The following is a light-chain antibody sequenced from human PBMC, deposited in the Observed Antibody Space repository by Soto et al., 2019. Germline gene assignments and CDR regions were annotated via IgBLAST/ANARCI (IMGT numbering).Light chain of an antibody. J-gene: IGLJ1*01. Sequence: QSVLTRAPSVSGAPGQRVSISCTGSSSNIGAGYDVHWYQQLPGTAPKLLIYDNSNRPSGVPDRFSGSKSGTSASLAITGLQAEDEAGYYCQSYDRSLSGSRVFGTGTKVTVL. CDR3: QSYDRSLSGSRV. CDR1: SSNIGAGYD. V-gene: IGLV1-40*01. CDR2: DNS.